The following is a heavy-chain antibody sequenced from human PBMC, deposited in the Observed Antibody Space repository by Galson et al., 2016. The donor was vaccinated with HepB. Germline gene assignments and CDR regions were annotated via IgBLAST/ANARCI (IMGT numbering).Heavy chain of an antibody. V-gene: IGHV3-23*01. D-gene: IGHD6-6*01. CDR2: ISDNTAGT. J-gene: IGHJ6*02. Sequence: SLRLSCAASGFVFSSFVMTWVRQAPGRGLEWVSDISDNTAGTKYADSVKGRFTISRDNSKNTVYLQMNSLRGEDTALYYCAKSMSSSYYYAMDIWGQGTTVTVSS. CDR1: GFVFSSFV. CDR3: AKSMSSSYYYAMDI.